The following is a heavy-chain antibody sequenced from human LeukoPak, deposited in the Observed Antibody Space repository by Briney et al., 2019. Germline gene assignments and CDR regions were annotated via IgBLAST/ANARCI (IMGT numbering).Heavy chain of an antibody. J-gene: IGHJ3*02. D-gene: IGHD3-3*01. V-gene: IGHV3-23*01. CDR1: GFIFSSYA. CDR2: ISVSGGST. Sequence: GGSLRLSCAASGFIFSSYAMSWVRQAPGKGLEWVSAISVSGGSTYYADSVKGRFTVSRDNSKNTLYLQMNSLRAEDTAVYYCAKTLGEFTSAFDIWGQGTMVTVSS. CDR3: AKTLGEFTSAFDI.